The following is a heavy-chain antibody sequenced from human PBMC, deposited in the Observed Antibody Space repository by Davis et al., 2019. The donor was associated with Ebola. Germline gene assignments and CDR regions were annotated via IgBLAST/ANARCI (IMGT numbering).Heavy chain of an antibody. Sequence: AASVKVSCKASGFTFTSSAVQWVRQARGQRLEWIGWIVVGSGNTNYAQKFQERVTITRDMSTSTAYMELSSLRSEDMAVYYCAADGPRYCSSTSCHAWGFDLWGRGTLVTVSS. J-gene: IGHJ2*01. CDR2: IVVGSGNT. CDR3: AADGPRYCSSTSCHAWGFDL. V-gene: IGHV1-58*01. D-gene: IGHD2-2*01. CDR1: GFTFTSSA.